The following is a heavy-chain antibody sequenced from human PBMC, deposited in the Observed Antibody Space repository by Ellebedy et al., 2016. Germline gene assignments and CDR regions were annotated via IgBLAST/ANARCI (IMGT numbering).Heavy chain of an antibody. Sequence: GESLKISXAASGIIFSDFGMHWVRQAPGKGLEWVAVISYGAANTIYYADSVKGRFTISRDNLKNTLYLQMNGLRADDTAMYYCVDFGSGGHCFDYWGQGTQVTVSS. CDR3: VDFGSGGHCFDY. J-gene: IGHJ4*02. D-gene: IGHD3-10*01. V-gene: IGHV3-30*03. CDR2: ISYGAANTI. CDR1: GIIFSDFG.